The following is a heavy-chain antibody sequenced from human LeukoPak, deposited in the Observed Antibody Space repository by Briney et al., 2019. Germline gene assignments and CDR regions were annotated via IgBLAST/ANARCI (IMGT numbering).Heavy chain of an antibody. V-gene: IGHV3-21*01. D-gene: IGHD3-22*01. CDR2: ISSSSSYI. Sequence: GGSLRLSCAASGFTFSSYSMNWVRQAPGKGLEWVSSISSSSSYIYYADSVTGRFTISRDNAKNSLYLQMNSLRAEDTAVYYCAREPEAMYYYDSSGRDYWGQGTLVTVSS. J-gene: IGHJ4*02. CDR3: AREPEAMYYYDSSGRDY. CDR1: GFTFSSYS.